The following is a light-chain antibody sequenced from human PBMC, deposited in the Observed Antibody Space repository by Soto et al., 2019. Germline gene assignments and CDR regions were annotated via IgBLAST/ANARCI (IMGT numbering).Light chain of an antibody. CDR3: QQSISTPIYS. CDR1: QNIDNY. Sequence: DIQMTQSPSSLSASVGDRVTITCRASQNIDNYLNWYHQKPGKAPDLLIFTASSLQSGVPSRFAGSGSGTHFTLNISSLQPEDIGDYYCQQSISTPIYSFGQGTNVDIK. J-gene: IGKJ2*03. V-gene: IGKV1-39*01. CDR2: TAS.